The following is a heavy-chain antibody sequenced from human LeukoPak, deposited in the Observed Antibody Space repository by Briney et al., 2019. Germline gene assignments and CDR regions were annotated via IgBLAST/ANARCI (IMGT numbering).Heavy chain of an antibody. D-gene: IGHD1-26*01. CDR1: GFTFSDYT. V-gene: IGHV3-23*01. CDR2: ISFSGRST. Sequence: GGSLRLSCAVSGFTFSDYTMSWVRQAPGKGLEWVLGISFSGRSTNYADSVKGRFIISRDNSNNTLHLQMNSLRAEDTAVYYCAKDREKAVGATIFDHWGQGTLVTVSS. J-gene: IGHJ4*02. CDR3: AKDREKAVGATIFDH.